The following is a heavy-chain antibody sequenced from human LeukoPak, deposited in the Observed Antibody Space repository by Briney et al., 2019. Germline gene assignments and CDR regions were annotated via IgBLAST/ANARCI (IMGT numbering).Heavy chain of an antibody. CDR1: GFTFNNYW. J-gene: IGHJ4*02. D-gene: IGHD1-26*01. CDR3: ARDNSGFDY. Sequence: GRSLRLSCVASGFTFNNYWMTGVGQAPGKGLTCVANIRQDGSARYYGESVTGRFAISRDDANNSLFLQMNSLRADDTALYYCARDNSGFDYWGQGTLVTVSS. V-gene: IGHV3-7*01. CDR2: IRQDGSAR.